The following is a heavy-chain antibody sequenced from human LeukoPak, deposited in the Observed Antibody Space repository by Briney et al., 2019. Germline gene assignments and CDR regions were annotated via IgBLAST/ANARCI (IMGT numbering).Heavy chain of an antibody. CDR3: AREDTLWGDSSGQWAFDI. D-gene: IGHD3-22*01. J-gene: IGHJ3*02. CDR2: ISYDGSNK. CDR1: GFTVSSNY. Sequence: PGGSLRLSCAASGFTVSSNYMSWVRQAPGKGLEWVAVISYDGSNKYYADSVKGRFTISRDNSKNTLYLQMNSLRAEDTAVYYCAREDTLWGDSSGQWAFDIWGQGTMVTVSS. V-gene: IGHV3-30*03.